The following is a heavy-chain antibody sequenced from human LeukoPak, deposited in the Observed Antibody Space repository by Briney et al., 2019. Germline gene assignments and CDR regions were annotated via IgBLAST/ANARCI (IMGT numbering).Heavy chain of an antibody. V-gene: IGHV4-59*12. CDR3: ARGYPTREIIVASIFDY. D-gene: IGHD5-12*01. CDR1: GGSISSYY. Sequence: SETLSLTCTVSGGSISSYYWSWIRQPPGKGLEWIGYIYYSGSTYYNPSLKSRVTISVDTSKNQFSLKLSSVTAADTAVYYCARGYPTREIIVASIFDYWGQGTLATVSS. CDR2: IYYSGST. J-gene: IGHJ4*02.